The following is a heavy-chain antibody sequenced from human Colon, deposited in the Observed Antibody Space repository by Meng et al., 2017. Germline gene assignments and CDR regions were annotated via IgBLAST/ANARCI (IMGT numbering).Heavy chain of an antibody. V-gene: IGHV4-4*02. D-gene: IGHD6-19*01. CDR2: TYQNGRP. CDR1: GGSITSSDW. J-gene: IGHJ5*02. CDR3: AREVVVAGTRNWLDP. Sequence: QGQLQESGPGLVKPSWTLSLTCTVSGGSITSSDWWSWVRQTPGKGLEWIGETYQNGRPNYNPSLKSRVTISVDKSKNQFSLNMTSVTAADTAVYYCAREVVVAGTRNWLDPWGQGILVTVSS.